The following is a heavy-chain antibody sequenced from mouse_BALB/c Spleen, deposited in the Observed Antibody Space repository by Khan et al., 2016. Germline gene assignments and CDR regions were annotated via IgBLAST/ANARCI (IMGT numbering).Heavy chain of an antibody. J-gene: IGHJ3*01. CDR2: IDPANGNT. Sequence: VQLQQSGAELVKPGASVKLSCTASGFNIKDTYMHWVKQRPEQGLEWIGRIDPANGNTKYDPKFQGKATITADTSSNTAYLQLSSLTSEDTAVYYCARSVTGTWFAYWGQGTLVTVSA. V-gene: IGHV14-3*02. CDR3: ARSVTGTWFAY. CDR1: GFNIKDTY. D-gene: IGHD4-1*01.